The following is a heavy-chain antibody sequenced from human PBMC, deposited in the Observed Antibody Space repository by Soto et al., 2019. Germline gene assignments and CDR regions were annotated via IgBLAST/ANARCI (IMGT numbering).Heavy chain of an antibody. Sequence: SETLSLTCAVYGGSFSGYYWSWIRQPPGKGLEWIGEINHSGSTNYNPSLKSRVTISVDTSKNQFSLKLSSVTAADTAVYYCARWVPPVGMVRGVIRHYYYMDVWGKGTTVTVSS. CDR1: GGSFSGYY. CDR3: ARWVPPVGMVRGVIRHYYYMDV. D-gene: IGHD3-10*01. V-gene: IGHV4-34*01. CDR2: INHSGST. J-gene: IGHJ6*03.